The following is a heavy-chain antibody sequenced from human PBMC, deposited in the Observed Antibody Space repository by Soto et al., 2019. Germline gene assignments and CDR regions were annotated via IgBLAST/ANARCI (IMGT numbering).Heavy chain of an antibody. J-gene: IGHJ4*02. Sequence: EVQLLESGGGLVQPGGSLRLSCAASGFTFSSYAMSWVRQGPGKGLEWVSGISGSGGTTYYADSVKGRFTISRDNSKNTLYLQMNSLRAEDTAVYYCAKDLQVVAATTFDYWGQGTVVTVSS. V-gene: IGHV3-23*01. CDR2: ISGSGGTT. D-gene: IGHD2-15*01. CDR3: AKDLQVVAATTFDY. CDR1: GFTFSSYA.